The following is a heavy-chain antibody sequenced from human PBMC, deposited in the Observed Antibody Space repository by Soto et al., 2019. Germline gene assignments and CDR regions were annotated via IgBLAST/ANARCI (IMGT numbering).Heavy chain of an antibody. Sequence: GGSPRLSCAASGFTFSSYSMNWARQAPGKGLEWVSSISSSSSYIYYADSVKGRFTISRDNAKNSLYLQMNSLRAEDTAVYYCARAAIVGATSYGMDVWGQGTTVTVSS. CDR1: GFTFSSYS. D-gene: IGHD1-26*01. J-gene: IGHJ6*02. V-gene: IGHV3-21*01. CDR2: ISSSSSYI. CDR3: ARAAIVGATSYGMDV.